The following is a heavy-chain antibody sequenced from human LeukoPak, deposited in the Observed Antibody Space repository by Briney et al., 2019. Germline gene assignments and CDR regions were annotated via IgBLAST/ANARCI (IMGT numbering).Heavy chain of an antibody. D-gene: IGHD3-10*01. J-gene: IGHJ5*02. V-gene: IGHV1-46*01. CDR3: ARPMHYYGSGVNWFDP. CDR1: GYTFSSYY. CDR2: INLSGGST. Sequence: ASVKVSCKASGYTFSSYYMHWVRQAPGQGLEWMGIINLSGGSTNHAQKFQGRVTMTRDMSTSTVYMELTSLRSEDTAVYYCARPMHYYGSGVNWFDPWGQGTLVTVSS.